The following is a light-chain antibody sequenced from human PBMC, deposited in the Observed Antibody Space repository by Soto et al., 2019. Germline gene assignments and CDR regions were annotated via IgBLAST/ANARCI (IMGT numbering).Light chain of an antibody. Sequence: EIVLTQSPATLSLSPGERATLSCGASQSVSSYLAWYQQKPGQAPRLLIYDASNRATVIPARFSGSGSGTDFTLTISSLEPEDFAVYYCQQRSNWPPFTFGGGTKVEIK. J-gene: IGKJ4*01. CDR3: QQRSNWPPFT. V-gene: IGKV3-11*01. CDR1: QSVSSY. CDR2: DAS.